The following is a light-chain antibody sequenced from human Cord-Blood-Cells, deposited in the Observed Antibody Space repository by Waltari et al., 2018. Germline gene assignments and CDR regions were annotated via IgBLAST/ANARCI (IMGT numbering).Light chain of an antibody. Sequence: QSALTQPAPVSGPPGQSITIPCTGTSSDVGGSTYVPWYQQHPGKAPKLMIYDVSNRPSGVSNRFSGSKSGNTASLTISGLQAEDEADYYCSSYTSSSTLVFGTGTKVTVL. V-gene: IGLV2-14*01. J-gene: IGLJ1*01. CDR1: SSDVGGSTY. CDR3: SSYTSSSTLV. CDR2: DVS.